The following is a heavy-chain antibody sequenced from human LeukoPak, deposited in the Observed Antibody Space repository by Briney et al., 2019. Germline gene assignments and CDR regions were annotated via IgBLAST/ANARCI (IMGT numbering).Heavy chain of an antibody. Sequence: GASVKVSCKASGYTFTGYYMHWVRQAPGQGLEWMGWISAYNGNTNYAQKLQGRVTMTTDTSTSTAYMELRSLRSDDTAVYYCARGVVVVVAATPSYYFDYWGQGTLVTVSS. V-gene: IGHV1-18*04. D-gene: IGHD2-15*01. CDR2: ISAYNGNT. J-gene: IGHJ4*02. CDR3: ARGVVVVVAATPSYYFDY. CDR1: GYTFTGYY.